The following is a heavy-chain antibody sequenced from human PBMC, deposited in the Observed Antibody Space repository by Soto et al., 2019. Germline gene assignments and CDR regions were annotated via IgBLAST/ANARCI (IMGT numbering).Heavy chain of an antibody. CDR1: GYTFISYG. D-gene: IGHD3-3*01. CDR3: ARDYDFWSGYSFDY. V-gene: IGHV1-18*01. Sequence: ASVKVSCKASGYTFISYGISWVRQAPGQGLEWMGWINANNGDTAYARKFQGRVTMTTDTSTSTAYMELRSLRSDDTAVYYCARDYDFWSGYSFDYWGQGTLVTVSS. J-gene: IGHJ4*02. CDR2: INANNGDT.